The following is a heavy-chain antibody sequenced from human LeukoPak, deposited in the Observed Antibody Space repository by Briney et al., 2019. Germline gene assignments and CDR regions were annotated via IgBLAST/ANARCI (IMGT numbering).Heavy chain of an antibody. CDR1: GGSISSYY. CDR2: IYYSGST. V-gene: IGHV4-59*04. Sequence: SETLSLTCTVSGGSISSYYWSWIRQPPGKGLEWIGSIYYSGSTYYNPSLKSRVTISVDTSKNQFSLNLSSVTAADTAVYYCARRRPQYYFDYWGQGTLVTVSS. J-gene: IGHJ4*02. CDR3: ARRRPQYYFDY. D-gene: IGHD4-11*01.